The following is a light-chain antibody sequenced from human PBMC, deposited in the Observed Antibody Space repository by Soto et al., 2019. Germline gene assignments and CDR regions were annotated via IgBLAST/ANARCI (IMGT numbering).Light chain of an antibody. Sequence: EIVFTQSPGTLSLSPGERATLSCRASQRVSSTFLAWYQQKPGQAPRLLIYGASNRATGIPDRFSGGGSGTDFTLTISRLEPEDFAVYYCQQYASSPYTFGQGTKLEIK. CDR3: QQYASSPYT. CDR2: GAS. J-gene: IGKJ2*01. CDR1: QRVSSTF. V-gene: IGKV3-20*01.